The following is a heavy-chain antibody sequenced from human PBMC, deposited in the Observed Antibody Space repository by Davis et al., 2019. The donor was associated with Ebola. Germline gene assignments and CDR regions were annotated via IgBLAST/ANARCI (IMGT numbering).Heavy chain of an antibody. Sequence: SVKVSCKASGGTFSSYAISWVRQAPGQGLEWMGGIIPIFGTANYAQKFQGRVTITADESTSTAYMELSSLRSDDTAVYYCARENIAAVGTWYYYYGMDAWGQGTTVTVSS. J-gene: IGHJ6*02. V-gene: IGHV1-69*13. CDR1: GGTFSSYA. D-gene: IGHD6-13*01. CDR3: ARENIAAVGTWYYYYGMDA. CDR2: IIPIFGTA.